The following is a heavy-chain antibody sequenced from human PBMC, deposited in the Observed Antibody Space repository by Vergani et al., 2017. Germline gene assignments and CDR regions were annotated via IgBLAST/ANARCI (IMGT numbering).Heavy chain of an antibody. D-gene: IGHD3-3*01. CDR2: ISGSGGST. V-gene: IGHV3-23*01. J-gene: IGHJ4*02. CDR1: GFTFSSYV. CDR3: AGYPETSIWGGYYRQWIDY. Sequence: EVQLLESGGGLVQPGGSLRLSCAASGFTFSSYVMSWVRQAPGKGLEWVSIISGSGGSTFYADSVKGRFIISRDNSKNTLYLQINSLRAEDTAVYYCAGYPETSIWGGYYRQWIDYWGQGTLVTVSS.